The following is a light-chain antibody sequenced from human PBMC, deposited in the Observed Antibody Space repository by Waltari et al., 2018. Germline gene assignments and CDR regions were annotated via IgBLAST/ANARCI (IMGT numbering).Light chain of an antibody. J-gene: IGKJ1*01. CDR1: QSVGND. CDR2: GAS. Sequence: EIVMTQSPATLSVSPGERATLSCRASQSVGNDLAWYHQAPGQAPRLLIYGASSRATGVPARFSGSGSGTEFTFTITSLQSGDFGIYFCQQYKEWPPWTFGQGTWVDTK. V-gene: IGKV3-15*01. CDR3: QQYKEWPPWT.